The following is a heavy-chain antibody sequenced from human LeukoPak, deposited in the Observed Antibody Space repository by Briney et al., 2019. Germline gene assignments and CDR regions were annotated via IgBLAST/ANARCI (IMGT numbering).Heavy chain of an antibody. CDR1: GFTFSSYA. Sequence: PGGSLRLSCAASGFTFSSYAMNWVRQTPGKGLEWVSTISGSGGSTYYADSVKGRFTISRDNSKNTLYLQMNSLRVEDTAVYYCAKDRGGSSWYAYWGQGTLVTVSS. D-gene: IGHD6-13*01. CDR3: AKDRGGSSWYAY. CDR2: ISGSGGST. J-gene: IGHJ4*02. V-gene: IGHV3-23*01.